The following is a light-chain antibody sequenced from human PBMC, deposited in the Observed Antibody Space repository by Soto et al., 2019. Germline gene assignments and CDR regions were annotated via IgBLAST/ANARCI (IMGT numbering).Light chain of an antibody. CDR2: AAS. CDR3: QHYGSSRT. Sequence: ELVLTQSPGPLSLSPGERATLSCRASQSVSSSYLAWYQHKPGQPPRLLMYAASSRATGTPDRFSGSGSGTDYTLTISRLEPEDFAVYYCQHYGSSRTFGQGTKMEIK. CDR1: QSVSSSY. V-gene: IGKV3-20*01. J-gene: IGKJ1*01.